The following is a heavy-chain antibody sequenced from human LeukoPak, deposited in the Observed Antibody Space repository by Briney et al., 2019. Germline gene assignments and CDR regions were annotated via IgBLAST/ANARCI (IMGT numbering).Heavy chain of an antibody. CDR1: GFTFSSYS. CDR3: AKRGGSTRDKGYFDY. D-gene: IGHD3-16*01. Sequence: GGSLRLSCAASGFTFSSYSMRWVRQAPGKGLEWVSVIGPSGASTSYTDSVKGRFTVSRDNSKSTLYLQMNSLRAEDTAVYYCAKRGGSTRDKGYFDYWGQGTLVTVSS. CDR2: IGPSGAST. V-gene: IGHV3-23*01. J-gene: IGHJ4*02.